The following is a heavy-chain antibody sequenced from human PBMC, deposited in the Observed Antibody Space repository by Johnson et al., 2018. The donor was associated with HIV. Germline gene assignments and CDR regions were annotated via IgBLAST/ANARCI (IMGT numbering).Heavy chain of an antibody. V-gene: IGHV3-33*01. CDR1: GFTFSNYG. CDR2: IRSDGSEK. CDR3: ARDGVVVVPGGWGAFDI. D-gene: IGHD2-15*01. Sequence: QVQLMESGGGVVQSGRSLRLSCAASGFTFSNYGMHWVRQAPGKGLEGVAFIRSDGSEKYYVDSVKGRFTISRDNAKNSLYLQMNSLRAEDTAVYYCARDGVVVVPGGWGAFDICGQGTMVTVSS. J-gene: IGHJ3*02.